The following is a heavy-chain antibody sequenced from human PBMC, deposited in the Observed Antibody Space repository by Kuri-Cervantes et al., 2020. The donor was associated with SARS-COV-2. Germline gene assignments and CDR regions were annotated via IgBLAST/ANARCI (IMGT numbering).Heavy chain of an antibody. CDR3: ARVKDWFGEPKFDY. J-gene: IGHJ4*02. Sequence: SETLSLTCAVYGGSFSGYYWSWIRQPPGKGLEWIGEINHSGSTNYSPSLKSRVTISVDTSKNQFSLKLSSVTAADTAVYYCARVKDWFGEPKFDYWGQGTLVTVSS. D-gene: IGHD3-10*01. V-gene: IGHV4-34*01. CDR1: GGSFSGYY. CDR2: INHSGST.